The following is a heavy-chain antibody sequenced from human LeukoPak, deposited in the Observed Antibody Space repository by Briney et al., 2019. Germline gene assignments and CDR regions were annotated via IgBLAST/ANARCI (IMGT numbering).Heavy chain of an antibody. CDR2: ISWNSGSI. Sequence: GRSLRLSCAASGFTFDDYAMHWVRQAPGKGLEWVSGISWNSGSIGYADSVKGRFTISRDNAKNSLYLQMTSLRAEDTALYYCAKGSWYSSSWSESNLLYYFDYWGQGTLVTVSS. D-gene: IGHD6-13*01. J-gene: IGHJ4*02. CDR3: AKGSWYSSSWSESNLLYYFDY. V-gene: IGHV3-9*01. CDR1: GFTFDDYA.